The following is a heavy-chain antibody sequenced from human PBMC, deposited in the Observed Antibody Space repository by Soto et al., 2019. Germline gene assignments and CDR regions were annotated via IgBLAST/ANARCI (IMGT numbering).Heavy chain of an antibody. CDR1: GYSFTSYW. CDR3: ASAESSSSGMDV. CDR2: IDPSDSYT. V-gene: IGHV5-10-1*01. J-gene: IGHJ6*02. D-gene: IGHD6-6*01. Sequence: GESLKISCKGSGYSFTSYWISWVRQMPGKGLEWMGRIDPSDSYTNYSPSFQGHVTISADKSISTAYLQWSSLKASDTAMYYCASAESSSSGMDVWGQGTTVTVS.